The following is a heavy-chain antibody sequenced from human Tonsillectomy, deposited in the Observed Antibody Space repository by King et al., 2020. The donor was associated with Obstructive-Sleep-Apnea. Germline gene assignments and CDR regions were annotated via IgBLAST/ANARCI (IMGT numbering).Heavy chain of an antibody. CDR2: IYWDDDK. Sequence: ITLKESGPTLVKPTQTLTLTCTLSGFSLSTSGVGVGWIRQPPGKAPECLALIYWDDDKRYSPSLSSRLTITKDTSKSQVILTMTNLDPVDTATYNCAHRRTSNGNWNCGDFDYWGQGILVTVSS. V-gene: IGHV2-5*02. D-gene: IGHD1-1*01. CDR1: GFSLSTSGVG. J-gene: IGHJ4*02. CDR3: AHRRTSNGNWNCGDFDY.